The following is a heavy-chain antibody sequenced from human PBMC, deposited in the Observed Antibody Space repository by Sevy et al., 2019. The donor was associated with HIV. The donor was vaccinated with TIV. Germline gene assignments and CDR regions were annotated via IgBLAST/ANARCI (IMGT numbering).Heavy chain of an antibody. CDR2: ICYDGSNK. J-gene: IGHJ5*02. CDR3: AKDTRDCSGGTCYSAPLYNWFDP. D-gene: IGHD2-15*01. CDR1: GFTFSYYG. V-gene: IGHV3-33*03. Sequence: GGSLRLSCVASGFTFSYYGMHWVRQAPGKGLEWVAVICYDGSNKYYADSVKGRFTISRDNCKNTLYLQMNSLRAEDTAVYYCAKDTRDCSGGTCYSAPLYNWFDPWGQGTLVTVSS.